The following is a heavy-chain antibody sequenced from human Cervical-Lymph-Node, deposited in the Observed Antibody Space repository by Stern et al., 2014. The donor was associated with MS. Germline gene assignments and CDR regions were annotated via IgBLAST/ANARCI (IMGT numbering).Heavy chain of an antibody. Sequence: VQLVESGGGLVKPGGSLRLSCAASGFTFSDYYMTWIRQAPGKGLEWVSYISSSGSTIYYADSVKGRFTISRDNAKNSLYLQMNSLRAEDTAVYYCARCEVLWFRELPRWFDPWGQGTLVTVSS. CDR3: ARCEVLWFRELPRWFDP. CDR1: GFTFSDYY. J-gene: IGHJ5*02. V-gene: IGHV3-11*01. D-gene: IGHD3-10*01. CDR2: ISSSGSTI.